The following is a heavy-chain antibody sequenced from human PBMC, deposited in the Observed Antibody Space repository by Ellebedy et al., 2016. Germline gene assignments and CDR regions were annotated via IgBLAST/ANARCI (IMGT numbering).Heavy chain of an antibody. CDR1: GYSFTSYW. J-gene: IGHJ4*02. D-gene: IGHD3-22*01. CDR2: IDPSDSYT. CDR3: ARLWYDSSGYYRPPDVDY. Sequence: GESLKISXKGSGYSFTSYWISWVRQMPGKGLEWMGRIDPSDSYTNYSPSFQGHVTISADKSISTAYLQWSSLKASDTAMYYCARLWYDSSGYYRPPDVDYWGQGTLVTVSS. V-gene: IGHV5-10-1*01.